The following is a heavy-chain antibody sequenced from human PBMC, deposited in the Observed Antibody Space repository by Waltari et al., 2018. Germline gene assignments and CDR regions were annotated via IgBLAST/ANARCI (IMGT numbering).Heavy chain of an antibody. J-gene: IGHJ4*02. D-gene: IGHD2-15*01. CDR3: ARVVRGYCSGGSCYEDY. CDR2: INHSGST. CDR1: GGSFSGYY. V-gene: IGHV4-34*01. Sequence: QVQLQPWGAGLLKPSETLSLTCAVYGGSFSGYYWRWIRQPPGKGLEWIGEINHSGSTNYNPSLKSRVTISVDTSKNQFSLKLSSVTAADTAVYYCARVVRGYCSGGSCYEDYWGQGTLVTVSS.